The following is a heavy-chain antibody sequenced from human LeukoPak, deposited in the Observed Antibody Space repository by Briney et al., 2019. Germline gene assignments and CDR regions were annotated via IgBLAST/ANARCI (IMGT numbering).Heavy chain of an antibody. CDR1: KFTFSNYA. Sequence: GRSLRLSCTASKFTFSNYAMHWVRQAPGKGLEWVPGISWNSGSIGYADSVKGRFTISRDNAKNSLYLQMNSLRAEDTALYYCAKGIAAGNHDAFDIWGQGTIVTVSS. D-gene: IGHD6-13*01. J-gene: IGHJ3*02. CDR3: AKGIAAGNHDAFDI. V-gene: IGHV3-9*01. CDR2: ISWNSGSI.